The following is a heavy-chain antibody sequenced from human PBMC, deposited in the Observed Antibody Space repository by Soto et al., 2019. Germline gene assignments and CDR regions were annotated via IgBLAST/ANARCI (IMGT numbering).Heavy chain of an antibody. D-gene: IGHD6-13*01. Sequence: PSETLSLTCAVSGYSISSGYYWGWIRQPPGKGLEWIGSIYHSGSTYYNPSLKSRVTISVDTSKNQFSLKLSSVTAADTAVYYCARAPQLWSSSWYGGCWFDPWGQGTLVTVYS. CDR1: GYSISSGYY. CDR3: ARAPQLWSSSWYGGCWFDP. J-gene: IGHJ5*02. V-gene: IGHV4-38-2*01. CDR2: IYHSGST.